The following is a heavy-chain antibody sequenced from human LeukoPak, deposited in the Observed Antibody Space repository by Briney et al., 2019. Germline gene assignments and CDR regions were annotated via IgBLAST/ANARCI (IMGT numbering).Heavy chain of an antibody. Sequence: GASLKISCKRSGYFFTSSWIGWVRQLRGKGLELMGIIYPGDSDTRTTPSFQGQVTISADKSTSTAYLQWSSLKASDTAMYFCARTGGPSSPGSFDPWGQGTLVTVSS. CDR1: GYFFTSSW. D-gene: IGHD6-13*01. J-gene: IGHJ5*02. CDR2: IYPGDSDT. V-gene: IGHV5-51*01. CDR3: ARTGGPSSPGSFDP.